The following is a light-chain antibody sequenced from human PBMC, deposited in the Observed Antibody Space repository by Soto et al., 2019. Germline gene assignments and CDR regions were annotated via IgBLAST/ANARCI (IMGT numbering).Light chain of an antibody. J-gene: IGKJ2*01. CDR2: DAS. CDR3: QQYNNHSPYT. V-gene: IGKV1-5*01. Sequence: DIQMTQSPSTLSASVGDRVTITCRASQSISRWLAWYQQKPGKAPKLLIYDASSLQSGVPSRFSGSGSGTAFSLTTSSLQPDDFVTYYCQQYNNHSPYTFGQGTKLEIK. CDR1: QSISRW.